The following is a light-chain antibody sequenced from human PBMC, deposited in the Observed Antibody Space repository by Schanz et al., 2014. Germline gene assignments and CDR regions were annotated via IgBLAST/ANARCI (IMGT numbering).Light chain of an antibody. CDR2: GVY. J-gene: IGKJ1*01. CDR1: QGVTSNY. Sequence: EVVLTQSPGSLSLSPGERGTLSCRASQGVTSNYLAWYQQRPGQAPRLLMSGVYDRASGIPDRFSGSGSETDFSLTISRVEPEDSAVYYCQQYGESLWTFGPGTRVEIK. CDR3: QQYGESLWT. V-gene: IGKV3-20*01.